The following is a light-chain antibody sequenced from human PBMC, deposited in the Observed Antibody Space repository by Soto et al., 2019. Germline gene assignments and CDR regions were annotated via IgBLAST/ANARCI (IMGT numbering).Light chain of an antibody. CDR2: EVT. V-gene: IGLV2-14*01. CDR1: SSDVGGYNF. J-gene: IGLJ3*02. CDR3: SSFTSSSTHHWV. Sequence: QSALTQPASVSGSPGQSITISCTGTSSDVGGYNFVSWYQQHPRKAPKLVIYEVTNRPSGVSNRFSGSESGNTASLIISGLQAEDEADYYCSSFTSSSTHHWVFGGGTKLTVL.